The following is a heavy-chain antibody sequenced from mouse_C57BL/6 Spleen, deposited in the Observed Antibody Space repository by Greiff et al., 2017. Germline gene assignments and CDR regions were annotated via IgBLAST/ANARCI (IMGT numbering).Heavy chain of an antibody. CDR3: ATGAYYYGSEAY. D-gene: IGHD1-1*01. J-gene: IGHJ3*01. CDR1: GYTFTSYW. Sequence: VQLQQPGAELVMPGASVKLSCKASGYTFTSYWMHWVKQRPGQGLEWIGEIDPSDSYTNYNQKFKGKSTLTVEKSSSTAYMQLSSLTSEDSAVYYCATGAYYYGSEAYWGQGTLVTVSA. V-gene: IGHV1-69*01. CDR2: IDPSDSYT.